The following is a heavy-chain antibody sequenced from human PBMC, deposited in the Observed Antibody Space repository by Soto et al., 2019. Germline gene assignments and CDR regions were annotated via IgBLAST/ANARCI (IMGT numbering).Heavy chain of an antibody. Sequence: ASVNVSCKASGDTFGRFTINWVRQAPGQGLEWMGWISAYNGNTKYTQKLQGRVTVTTDTSTSTAYMELRSLISDDTAVYYCARDGFNIYYYDSSGPRWFDPWGQGTLVTVSS. J-gene: IGHJ5*02. CDR2: ISAYNGNT. CDR3: ARDGFNIYYYDSSGPRWFDP. D-gene: IGHD3-22*01. CDR1: GDTFGRFT. V-gene: IGHV1-18*01.